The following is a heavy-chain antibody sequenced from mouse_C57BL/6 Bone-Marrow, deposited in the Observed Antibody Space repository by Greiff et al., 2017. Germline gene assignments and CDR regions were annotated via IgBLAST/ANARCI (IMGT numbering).Heavy chain of an antibody. CDR2: IRSKSSNYAT. CDR3: VRGWSTTVVNAMDY. V-gene: IGHV10-3*01. J-gene: IGHJ4*01. D-gene: IGHD1-1*01. CDR1: GFTFNTYA. Sequence: EVHLVESGGGLVQPKGSLKLSCAASGFTFNTYAMHWVRQAPGKGLEWVARIRSKSSNYATYYADSVKDRFTISRDDSQSMLYLQMNNLKTEDTAMYYCVRGWSTTVVNAMDYWGQGTSVTVSS.